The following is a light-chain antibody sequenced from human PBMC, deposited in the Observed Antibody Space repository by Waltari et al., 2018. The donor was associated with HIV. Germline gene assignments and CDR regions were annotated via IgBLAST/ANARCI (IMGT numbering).Light chain of an antibody. CDR3: SSYTSSSTLV. Sequence: QSALTQPASVSGSPGQSITISRTGTSSAVGGYNYVPWYQHHPGKAPKLIIYEVSNRPSGVSNRFSGSKSGNTASLTISGLQAEDEADYYCSSYTSSSTLVFGGGTKLTVL. V-gene: IGLV2-14*01. CDR2: EVS. CDR1: SSAVGGYNY. J-gene: IGLJ3*02.